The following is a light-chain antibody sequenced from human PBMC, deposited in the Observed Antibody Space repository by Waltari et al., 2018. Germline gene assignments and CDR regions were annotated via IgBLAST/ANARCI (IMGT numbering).Light chain of an antibody. J-gene: IGKJ1*01. CDR3: QQGHTFPPT. V-gene: IGKV1-12*01. Sequence: DIQMTQSPSSVSASVGDRVTITCRASQGCDGWLAWYQQKPGKAPTLLSYAASTLLTGVPAGFSGGGSGTDFTLTINGLQPDEFATDVCQQGHTFPPTFGQGTQVAIK. CDR2: AAS. CDR1: QGCDGW.